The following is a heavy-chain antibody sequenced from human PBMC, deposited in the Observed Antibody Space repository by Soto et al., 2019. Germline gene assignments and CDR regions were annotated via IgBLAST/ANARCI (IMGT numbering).Heavy chain of an antibody. J-gene: IGHJ5*01. D-gene: IGHD3-9*01. CDR2: ISAYNGNA. Sequence: ASVKVSCKASGYTFTSYGISWVRQAPGQGLEWMGWISAYNGNANYAQKLQGRVTMTTDTSTSTAYMELRSLRSDDTAVYYCATDRPGIFTCSFMMLPTMNWFDSWGQGTLVTVSS. CDR3: ATDRPGIFTCSFMMLPTMNWFDS. CDR1: GYTFTSYG. V-gene: IGHV1-18*04.